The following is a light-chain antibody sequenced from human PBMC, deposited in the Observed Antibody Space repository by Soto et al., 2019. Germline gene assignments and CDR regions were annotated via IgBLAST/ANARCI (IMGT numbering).Light chain of an antibody. Sequence: QSALTQPASVSGSPGQSITISCIGTSSDIGAWNYVSWYQQFPGKVPKLIIYEVNKRPSGVSDRFFGSKSGNTASLTISGLQAEDEADYYCGSYGSITYDFGGGTKLTVL. CDR1: SSDIGAWNY. J-gene: IGLJ2*01. V-gene: IGLV2-14*01. CDR3: GSYGSITYD. CDR2: EVN.